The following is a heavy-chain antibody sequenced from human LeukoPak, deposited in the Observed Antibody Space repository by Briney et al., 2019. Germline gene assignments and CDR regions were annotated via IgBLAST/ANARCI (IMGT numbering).Heavy chain of an antibody. V-gene: IGHV3-23*01. CDR2: ISGNRGNI. J-gene: IGHJ4*02. CDR3: AKDGHDFWSGYSQY. D-gene: IGHD3-3*01. Sequence: GGSLRLSCAASGFTFTSYAMSWVRQAPGKGLEWVSVISGNRGNIYYADSAKGRFTISRDNSKNTLYLQMNSLRAEDTAVYYCAKDGHDFWSGYSQYWGRGTLVTVSS. CDR1: GFTFTSYA.